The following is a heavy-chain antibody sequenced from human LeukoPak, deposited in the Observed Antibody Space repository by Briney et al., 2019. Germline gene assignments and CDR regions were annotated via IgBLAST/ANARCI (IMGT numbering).Heavy chain of an antibody. Sequence: PGGSLRLSCAASGFTFSSYAMSWVRQAPGKGLEWVSYISGSGGTTYYADSVKGRFTISRDNSKNTLYLQLNSLRVEDTALYYCAFRTGRYEGFAAFDIWGQGTMVTVSS. D-gene: IGHD3/OR15-3a*01. CDR1: GFTFSSYA. CDR2: ISGSGGTT. CDR3: AFRTGRYEGFAAFDI. V-gene: IGHV3-23*01. J-gene: IGHJ3*02.